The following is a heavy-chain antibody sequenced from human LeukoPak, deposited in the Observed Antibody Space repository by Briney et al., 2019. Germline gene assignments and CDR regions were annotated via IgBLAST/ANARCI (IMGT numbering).Heavy chain of an antibody. D-gene: IGHD3-9*01. J-gene: IGHJ4*02. V-gene: IGHV1-24*01. CDR1: GYTLTELS. CDR3: ASRFDWLLLFDY. Sequence: ASVKVSCKVSGYTLTELSMHWVRQAPGKGLEWRGGFDPEDGETIYAQKFQGRVTMTEDTSTDTTYMELSSLRSEDTVVYYCASRFDWLLLFDYWGQGTVVSVSS. CDR2: FDPEDGET.